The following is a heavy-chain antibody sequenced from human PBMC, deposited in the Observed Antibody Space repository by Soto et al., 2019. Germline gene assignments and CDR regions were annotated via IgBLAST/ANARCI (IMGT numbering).Heavy chain of an antibody. CDR2: VFWTDEK. J-gene: IGHJ5*01. D-gene: IGHD4-17*01. CDR1: GFSLSSARMG. Sequence: QVTLKESGPVKVKPTETLTLTCSVSGFSLSSARMGVSWIRQPPGKALEWLAHVFWTDEKSSSTSLKNRLTTSKATSKSQVVLTMTNMDPVDTATYYCARSKGGYGGNSGWFDSWGQGTLVTVSS. CDR3: ARSKGGYGGNSGWFDS. V-gene: IGHV2-26*01.